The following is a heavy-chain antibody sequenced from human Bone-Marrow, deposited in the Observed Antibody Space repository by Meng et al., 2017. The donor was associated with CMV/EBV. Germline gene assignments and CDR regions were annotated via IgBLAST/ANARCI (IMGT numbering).Heavy chain of an antibody. Sequence: GESLKISCAASGFKFTNAWMTWVRQASGKGLEWVGRIKSKTDGETIHYAAPVKGRFTISRDATKNTLYLHMNSLKTEDTAVYYCGLDIGYYSYFGMDVWGQGTTVPSP. J-gene: IGHJ6*02. CDR3: GLDIGYYSYFGMDV. CDR1: GFKFTNAW. CDR2: IKSKTDGETI. D-gene: IGHD2-15*01. V-gene: IGHV3-15*01.